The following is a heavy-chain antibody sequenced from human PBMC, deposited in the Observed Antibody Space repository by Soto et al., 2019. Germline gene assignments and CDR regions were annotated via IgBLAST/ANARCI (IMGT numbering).Heavy chain of an antibody. CDR3: AKVHGSGNYHNFPDY. V-gene: IGHV3-23*01. Sequence: VGSLRLSGAASGFTFSTYAISWVRQAPGKGLEWVSLISGSGGSTYYADSVKGRFTISRDNSKNTLYPQMNSLRAEDTAVYYCAKVHGSGNYHNFPDYWGQGTLVTVSS. CDR2: ISGSGGST. J-gene: IGHJ4*02. D-gene: IGHD3-10*01. CDR1: GFTFSTYA.